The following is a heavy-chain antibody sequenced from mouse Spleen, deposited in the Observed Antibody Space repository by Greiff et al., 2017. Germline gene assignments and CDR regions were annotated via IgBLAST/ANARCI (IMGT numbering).Heavy chain of an antibody. CDR2: ISSGSSTI. V-gene: IGHV5-17*01. J-gene: IGHJ2*01. CDR3: ARGATMVAEDYFDY. CDR1: GFTFSDYG. D-gene: IGHD1-1*01. Sequence: EVKLVESGGGLVKPGGSLKLSCAASGFTFSDYGMHWVRQAPEKGLEWVAYISSGSSTIYYADTVKGRFTISRDNAKNTLFLQMTSLRSEDTAMYYCARGATMVAEDYFDYWGQGTTLTVSS.